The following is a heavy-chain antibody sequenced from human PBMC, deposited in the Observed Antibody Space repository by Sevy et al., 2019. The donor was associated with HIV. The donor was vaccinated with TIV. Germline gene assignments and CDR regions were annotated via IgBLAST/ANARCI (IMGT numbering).Heavy chain of an antibody. Sequence: GGSLRLSCAASGFTFSSYWMSWVRQAPGKGLEWVANIKQDGSEKYYVDSVKGRFTRSRDNAKNSLYLQMNSLRAEDTAVYYCARGTMIVVVIRGDAFDIWGQGTMVTVSS. CDR1: GFTFSSYW. CDR3: ARGTMIVVVIRGDAFDI. J-gene: IGHJ3*02. V-gene: IGHV3-7*03. CDR2: IKQDGSEK. D-gene: IGHD3-22*01.